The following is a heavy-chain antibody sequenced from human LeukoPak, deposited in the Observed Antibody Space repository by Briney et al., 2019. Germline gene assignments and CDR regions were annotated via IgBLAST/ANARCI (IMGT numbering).Heavy chain of an antibody. Sequence: GGSLRLSCAASGFAFSDYYMSWIRQAPGKGLEWVSYISSSGSTIYYADSVKGRFTISRDNAKNSLYLQMNGLRAEDTAVYYCARSITSGYYYYYMDVWGKGTTVTVSS. V-gene: IGHV3-11*04. CDR1: GFAFSDYY. J-gene: IGHJ6*03. CDR2: ISSSGSTI. D-gene: IGHD3-10*01. CDR3: ARSITSGYYYYYMDV.